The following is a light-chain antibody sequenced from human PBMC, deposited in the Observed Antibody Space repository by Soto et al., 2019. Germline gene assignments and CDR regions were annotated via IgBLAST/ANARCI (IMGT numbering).Light chain of an antibody. CDR2: DVT. Sequence: QSALTQPASVSGSPGQSITISCTGTDSDVGGYNYVSWYQHHPGNAPKVMIYDVTYRPSGVSNRFSGSNSGNTASLAISGLESVDEADYCCGSYTSNGVGVFGGGTKLTVL. CDR1: DSDVGGYNY. J-gene: IGLJ2*01. CDR3: GSYTSNGVGV. V-gene: IGLV2-14*03.